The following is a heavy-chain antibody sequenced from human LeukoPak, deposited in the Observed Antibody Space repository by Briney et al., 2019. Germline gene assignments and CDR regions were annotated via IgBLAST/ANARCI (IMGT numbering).Heavy chain of an antibody. CDR2: IYSGGST. V-gene: IGHV3-53*01. CDR3: AKSMVRGATYGMDV. D-gene: IGHD3-10*01. CDR1: GFTVSSNY. Sequence: PGGSLRLSCAASGFTVSSNYMSRVRQAPGKGLEWVSVIYSGGSTYYADSVKGRFTISRDNSKNTLYLQMNSLRAEDTAVYYCAKSMVRGATYGMDVWGQGTTVTVSS. J-gene: IGHJ6*02.